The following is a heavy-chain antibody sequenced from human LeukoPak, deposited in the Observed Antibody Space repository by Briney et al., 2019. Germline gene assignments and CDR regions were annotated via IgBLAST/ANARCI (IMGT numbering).Heavy chain of an antibody. J-gene: IGHJ4*02. Sequence: SETLSLTCTVSGGSISSYYWSWIRQPPGKGLEWIGYICYSGSTNYNPSLKSRVTISVDTSKNQFSLKLSSVTAADTAVYCCARGHSSSWDYYFDYWGQGTLVTVSS. D-gene: IGHD6-13*01. V-gene: IGHV4-59*01. CDR1: GGSISSYY. CDR2: ICYSGST. CDR3: ARGHSSSWDYYFDY.